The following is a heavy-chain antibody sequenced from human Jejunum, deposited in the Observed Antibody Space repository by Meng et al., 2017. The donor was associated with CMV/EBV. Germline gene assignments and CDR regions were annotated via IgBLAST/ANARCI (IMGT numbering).Heavy chain of an antibody. Sequence: EVQLLESXXGLVHXGESLSVSCAASGCTVNSHYLSWVRQAPGKGLECVSVIYNGGNTFYADSVKGRFTISRDTSQNTIYLQMDSLRPEDTAVYFCARCHYNYIWGRKNTDWYFDFWGRGTLVTVSS. CDR3: ARCHYNYIWGRKNTDWYFDF. CDR1: GCTVNSHY. V-gene: IGHV3-66*01. D-gene: IGHD3-16*01. CDR2: IYNGGNT. J-gene: IGHJ2*01.